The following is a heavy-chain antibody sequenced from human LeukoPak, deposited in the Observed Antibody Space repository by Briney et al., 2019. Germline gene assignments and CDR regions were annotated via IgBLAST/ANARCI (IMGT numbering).Heavy chain of an antibody. J-gene: IGHJ4*02. CDR1: GYTLTELS. Sequence: ALVKVSCKVSGYTLTELSMHWVRQAPGKGLEWMGGFDPEDGETIYAQKFQGRVTMTEDTSTDTAYMELSSLRSEDTAVYYCATSPHYGSGSYLYYFDYWGQGTLVTVSS. V-gene: IGHV1-24*01. CDR3: ATSPHYGSGSYLYYFDY. CDR2: FDPEDGET. D-gene: IGHD3-10*01.